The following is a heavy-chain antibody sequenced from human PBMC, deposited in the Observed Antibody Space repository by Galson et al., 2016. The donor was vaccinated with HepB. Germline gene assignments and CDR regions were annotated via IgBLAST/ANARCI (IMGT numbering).Heavy chain of an antibody. CDR2: INGDESIT. J-gene: IGHJ6*04. CDR1: GFTFSSYW. V-gene: IGHV3-74*01. D-gene: IGHD1-14*01. Sequence: SLRLSCAASGFTFSSYWMHWVRQAPGKGLVWVSRINGDESITNYADSVTGRFTISRDNAKHTLYLQMNRLRAEDTAVYYCAVSPRRTSGMDVWGKGTTVTVSS. CDR3: AVSPRRTSGMDV.